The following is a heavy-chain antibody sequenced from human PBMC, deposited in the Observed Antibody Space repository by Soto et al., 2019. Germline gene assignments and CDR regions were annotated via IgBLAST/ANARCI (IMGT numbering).Heavy chain of an antibody. J-gene: IGHJ3*02. V-gene: IGHV4-34*01. CDR3: ARGLSMIVVVITHYHDAFDI. CDR1: GGSFSGYY. Sequence: SETLSLTCAVHGGSFSGYYWSWIRQPPGKGLEWIGEINHSGSTNYNPSLKSRVTISVDTSKNQFSLKLSSVTAADTAVYYCARGLSMIVVVITHYHDAFDIWGQGTMVTVSS. D-gene: IGHD3-22*01. CDR2: INHSGST.